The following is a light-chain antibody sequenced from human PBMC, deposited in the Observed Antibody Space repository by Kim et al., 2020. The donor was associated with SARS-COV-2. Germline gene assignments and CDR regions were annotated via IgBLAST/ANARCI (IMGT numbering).Light chain of an antibody. J-gene: IGLJ2*01. Sequence: VSPGQTARITCSGDALPKEYACWYQPKPGQAPLLVIYKDSERPSGIPERFSGSSSGTTVTLTISGVQAEDEADYYCQSADSSGTVVFGGGTQLTVL. V-gene: IGLV3-25*03. CDR3: QSADSSGTVV. CDR1: ALPKEY. CDR2: KDS.